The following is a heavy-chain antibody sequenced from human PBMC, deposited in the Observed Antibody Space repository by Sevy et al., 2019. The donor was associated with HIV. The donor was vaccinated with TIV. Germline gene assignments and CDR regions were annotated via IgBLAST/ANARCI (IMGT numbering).Heavy chain of an antibody. CDR1: GFTFSSYA. CDR3: AKDQVGLWLNFDY. V-gene: IGHV3-23*01. J-gene: IGHJ4*02. CDR2: ISGSGGST. Sequence: GGSLRLSCAATGFTFSSYAMSWVRQAPGKGLEWVSAISGSGGSTYYADSVKGRFTISRDNSKNTLYLQMNSLRAEDTAVYYCAKDQVGLWLNFDYWGQGTLVTVSS. D-gene: IGHD5-18*01.